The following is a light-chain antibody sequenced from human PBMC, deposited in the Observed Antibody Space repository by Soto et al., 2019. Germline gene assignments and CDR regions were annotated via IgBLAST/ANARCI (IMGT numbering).Light chain of an antibody. V-gene: IGLV2-14*03. CDR1: SSDIGGYRY. CDR2: DVT. CDR3: TSYTSDSSVI. Sequence: QSALTQPASVSGSPGQSVTISCTGTSSDIGGYRYVSWYQQRPGKAPKLMIHDVTNRPSGVSDRFSGSKSGNTASLTISGLQAEDEDDYYCTSYTSDSSVIFGGGTKVTVL. J-gene: IGLJ2*01.